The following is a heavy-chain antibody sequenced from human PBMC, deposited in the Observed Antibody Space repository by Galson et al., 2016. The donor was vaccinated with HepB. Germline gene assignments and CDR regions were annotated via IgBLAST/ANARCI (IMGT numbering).Heavy chain of an antibody. CDR3: TRHIARTDTAMVYGFDP. D-gene: IGHD5-18*01. Sequence: SLRLSCAASGFSFTNYAMNWVRQAPGKGLEWVGRIRSKANSYATAYAASVKGRFTISRDDSKNTGYLQMNSLKTEDTAVYYCTRHIARTDTAMVYGFDPWGQGTLVTVSS. J-gene: IGHJ5*02. V-gene: IGHV3-73*01. CDR2: IRSKANSYAT. CDR1: GFSFTNYA.